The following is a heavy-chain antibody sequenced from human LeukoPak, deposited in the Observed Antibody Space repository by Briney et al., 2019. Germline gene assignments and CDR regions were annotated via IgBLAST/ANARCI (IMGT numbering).Heavy chain of an antibody. CDR2: ISSSSSNI. CDR1: GFTFSSYS. D-gene: IGHD3-10*01. CDR3: AREIFGSGSYPDY. Sequence: GGSLRLSCPPSGFTFSSYSMNWVRQAPGKGLGWVSSISSSSSNIYYADSVKGRFTISRDNAKNSLYLQMNSLGGEDTAVYYCAREIFGSGSYPDYWGQGTLVTVSS. J-gene: IGHJ4*02. V-gene: IGHV3-21*01.